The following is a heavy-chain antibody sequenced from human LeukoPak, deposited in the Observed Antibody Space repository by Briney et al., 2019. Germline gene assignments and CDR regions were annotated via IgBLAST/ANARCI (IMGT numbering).Heavy chain of an antibody. J-gene: IGHJ4*02. Sequence: GGSLRLSCAASGFTFSRYSMNWVRQAPGKGLEWVSSISSSSSYIYYADSVKGRFTISRDNAKNSLYLQMNSLRAEDTAVYYCARVRGYSYGSGDYWGQGTLVTVSS. CDR2: ISSSSSYI. CDR1: GFTFSRYS. D-gene: IGHD5-18*01. CDR3: ARVRGYSYGSGDY. V-gene: IGHV3-21*01.